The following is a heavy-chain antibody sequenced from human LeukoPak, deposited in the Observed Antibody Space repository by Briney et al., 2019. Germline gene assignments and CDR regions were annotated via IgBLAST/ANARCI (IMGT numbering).Heavy chain of an antibody. V-gene: IGHV3-7*03. CDR1: GFTFSSYW. CDR3: ARENDSGWSGPFDY. D-gene: IGHD6-19*01. Sequence: GGSLRLSCVASGFTFSSYWMTWVRQAPGKGLEWVANIKQDGSEKYYVDSVKGRFTISRDNAKNSLHLQMNSLRAEDTAVYYCARENDSGWSGPFDYWGQGALVTVS. CDR2: IKQDGSEK. J-gene: IGHJ4*02.